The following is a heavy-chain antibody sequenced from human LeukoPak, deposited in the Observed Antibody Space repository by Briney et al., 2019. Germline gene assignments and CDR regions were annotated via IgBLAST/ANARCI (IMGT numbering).Heavy chain of an antibody. D-gene: IGHD3-22*01. V-gene: IGHV4-59*01. CDR3: ARVGSSSYYYTLDY. CDR1: GGSISSYY. Sequence: SETLSLTCTVSGGSISSYYWTWIRQPPGKGLEWIGYIYYSGSTNYNPSLKGRVTISVDTSKNQFSLKLSSVTAADTAVYYCARVGSSSYYYTLDYWGQGTLVSASS. CDR2: IYYSGST. J-gene: IGHJ4*02.